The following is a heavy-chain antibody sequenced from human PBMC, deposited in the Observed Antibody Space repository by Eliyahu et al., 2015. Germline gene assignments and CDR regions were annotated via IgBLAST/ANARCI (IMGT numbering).Heavy chain of an antibody. V-gene: IGHV1-69*04. Sequence: QVQLVQSEAEVKKPGSSVRVSCKASGGXFSSYTINWVRQAPGQGLEWLGRIIPFLRITNYAQKFQGRVTITADKSTSTAYMELSSLTSADTAVYFCARVAGDDYGDSEGGDSEDFDLWGRGTLVTVSS. D-gene: IGHD4-17*01. CDR2: IIPFLRIT. CDR3: ARVAGDDYGDSEGGDSEDFDL. J-gene: IGHJ2*01. CDR1: GGXFSSYT.